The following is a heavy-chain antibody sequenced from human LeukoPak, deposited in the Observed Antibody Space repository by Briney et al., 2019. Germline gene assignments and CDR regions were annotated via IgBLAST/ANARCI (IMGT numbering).Heavy chain of an antibody. D-gene: IGHD2-15*01. CDR1: GYTFTSYA. J-gene: IGHJ4*02. CDR2: INAGNGNT. Sequence: ASVKVSCKASGYTFTSYAMHWVRQAPGQRLEWMGWINAGNGNTKYSQKFQGRVTITRDTSASTAYMELSGLRSEDTAVYYCARAVVVVAAFDYWGQGTLVTVSS. CDR3: ARAVVVVAAFDY. V-gene: IGHV1-3*01.